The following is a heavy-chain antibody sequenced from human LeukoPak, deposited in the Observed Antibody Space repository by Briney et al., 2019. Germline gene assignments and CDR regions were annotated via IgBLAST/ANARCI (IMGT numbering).Heavy chain of an antibody. J-gene: IGHJ5*02. D-gene: IGHD2-2*01. V-gene: IGHV5-51*01. Sequence: GESLKISCKGSGYSFTSYWIGWVCQMPGKGLEWMGIIYPGDSDTRYSPSFQGQVTISADKSISTAYLQWSSLKASDTAMYYCATLGRDCSSTSCSTRSVGYWFDPWGQGTLVTVSS. CDR2: IYPGDSDT. CDR1: GYSFTSYW. CDR3: ATLGRDCSSTSCSTRSVGYWFDP.